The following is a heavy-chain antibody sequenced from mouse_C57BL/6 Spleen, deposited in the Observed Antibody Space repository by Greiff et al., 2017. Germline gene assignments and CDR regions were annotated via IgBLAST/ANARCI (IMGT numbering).Heavy chain of an antibody. D-gene: IGHD2-3*01. J-gene: IGHJ1*03. Sequence: VQLQQSGPELVKPGASVKISCKASGYAFSSSWMNWVKQRPGKGLEWIGRIYPGDGETTYNGKFKGKATLTADKSSSTAYMQLSSLTSEDSAVDFGSYDGSYEGYFDVWGTGTTVTVSS. CDR2: IYPGDGET. CDR1: GYAFSSSW. CDR3: SYDGSYEGYFDV. V-gene: IGHV1-82*01.